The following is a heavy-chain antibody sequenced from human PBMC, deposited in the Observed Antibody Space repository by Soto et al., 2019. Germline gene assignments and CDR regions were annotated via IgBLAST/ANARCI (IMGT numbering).Heavy chain of an antibody. CDR1: GASISSVDYY. CDR3: ARGYSGYSYGYYFDL. Sequence: SETLSLTCTVSGASISSVDYYWSWIRQPPGKGLEWIGYIYYSGSTYYNPSLKSRVTISVDTSKNQFSLKLSSVTAADTAVYHCARGYSGYSYGYYFDLWGQGTLVTVSS. J-gene: IGHJ4*02. V-gene: IGHV4-30-4*01. D-gene: IGHD5-18*01. CDR2: IYYSGST.